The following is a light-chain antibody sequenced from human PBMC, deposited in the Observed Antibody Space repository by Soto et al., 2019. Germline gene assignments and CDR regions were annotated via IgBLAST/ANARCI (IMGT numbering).Light chain of an antibody. CDR1: RRDVGGYNY. V-gene: IGLV2-14*01. CDR2: EVT. J-gene: IGLJ1*01. CDR3: SSYTISNTLPFV. Sequence: QAVLNQPASVSGSPGQSITIACTGTRRDVGGYNYVSWYQQYPGKSPKLLIYEVTHRPSGVSNRFSGSKSGNPASLTTTGLQAEDEADYYCSSYTISNTLPFVFGTGTKVTGL.